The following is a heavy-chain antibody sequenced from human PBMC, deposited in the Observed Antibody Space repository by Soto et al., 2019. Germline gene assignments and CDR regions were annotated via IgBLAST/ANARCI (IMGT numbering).Heavy chain of an antibody. D-gene: IGHD3-22*01. CDR2: ISGSGGST. CDR1: GFTFSSYA. V-gene: IGHV3-23*01. CDR3: AKDDYDSSGAYTEDAFDI. Sequence: QTGGSLRLSCAASGFTFSSYAMSWVRQAPGKGLEWVSAISGSGGSTYYADSVKGRFTISRDNSKNTLYLQMNSLGAEDTAVYYCAKDDYDSSGAYTEDAFDIWGQGTMVTVSS. J-gene: IGHJ3*02.